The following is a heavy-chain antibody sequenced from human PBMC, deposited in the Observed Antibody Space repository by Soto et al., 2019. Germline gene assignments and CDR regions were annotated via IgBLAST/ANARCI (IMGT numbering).Heavy chain of an antibody. CDR1: GGSISCYY. CDR2: IYTSGST. D-gene: IGHD3-22*01. V-gene: IGHV4-4*07. J-gene: IGHJ4*02. CDR3: ARDSSGYYYLFDY. Sequence: SSETLSLTCTVSGGSISCYYWSWIRQPAGKGLEWIGRIYTSGSTNYNPSLKSRVTMSVDTSKTQFSLKLSSVTAADTAIYYCARDSSGYYYLFDYGGQGTLVTVAA.